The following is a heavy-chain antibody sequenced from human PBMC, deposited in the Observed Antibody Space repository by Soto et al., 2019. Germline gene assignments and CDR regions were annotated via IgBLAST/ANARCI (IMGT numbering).Heavy chain of an antibody. CDR3: ARDSSTTGYYGLDV. J-gene: IGHJ6*02. CDR1: GFTVKNYQ. Sequence: GGSLRLSCAASGFTVKNYQMNWVHQAPGKGLEWVSVIYSGGVTYYPDSVKGRFTIIRDTSRNSVYLQMNSLRADDTAIYYCARDSSTTGYYGLDVWGQGTTVTVSS. V-gene: IGHV3-53*01. CDR2: IYSGGVT.